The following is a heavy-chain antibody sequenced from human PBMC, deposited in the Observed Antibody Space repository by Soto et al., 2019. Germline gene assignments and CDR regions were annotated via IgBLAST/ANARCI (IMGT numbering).Heavy chain of an antibody. CDR3: AKGXFAVVAAAHYYYYGMDV. CDR2: ISGSGGST. CDR1: GFTFSSYA. J-gene: IGHJ6*02. V-gene: IGHV3-23*01. D-gene: IGHD2-15*01. Sequence: PGGSLGLSCAASGFTFSSYAMSWVRQAPGKGLEWVSAISGSGGSTYYADSVKGRFTISRDNSKNTLYLQMNSLRAEDTAVYYCAKGXFAVVAAAHYYYYGMDVWGQGTTVTVSS.